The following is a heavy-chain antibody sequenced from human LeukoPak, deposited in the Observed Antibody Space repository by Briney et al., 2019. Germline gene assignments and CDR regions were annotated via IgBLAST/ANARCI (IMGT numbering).Heavy chain of an antibody. D-gene: IGHD3-22*01. J-gene: IGHJ4*02. Sequence: SVKVSCKASAGTFSSYAISWVRQAPGQGLEWMGRIIPIFGTANYAQKFQGRVTITTDESTSTAYMELSSLRSEDTAVYYCARENYYDSSGYYYVDDYWGQGTLVTVSS. CDR2: IIPIFGTA. CDR3: ARENYYDSSGYYYVDDY. CDR1: AGTFSSYA. V-gene: IGHV1-69*05.